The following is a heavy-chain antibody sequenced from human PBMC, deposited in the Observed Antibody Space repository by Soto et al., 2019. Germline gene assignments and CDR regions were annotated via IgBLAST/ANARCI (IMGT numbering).Heavy chain of an antibody. CDR3: ALGSSDSSTYYFAF. CDR2: ITISGSST. J-gene: IGHJ4*02. CDR1: GCTFSTYV. D-gene: IGHD3-9*01. Sequence: PGGSLRLSCATSGCTFSTYVMAWVRQAPGVGLEWVSAITISGSSTYYADSVKGRFTISRDNSKNTLYLQISSLIVEDTAVYFCALGSSDSSTYYFAFWGQGTPV. V-gene: IGHV3-23*01.